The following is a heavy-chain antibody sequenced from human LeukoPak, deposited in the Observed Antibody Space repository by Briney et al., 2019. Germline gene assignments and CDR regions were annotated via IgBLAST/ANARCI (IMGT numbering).Heavy chain of an antibody. Sequence: PSETLSLTCAVSGYSISSGYYWGWIRQPPGKGLEWIGSIYHSGSTHYNPSLKSRVTISVDTSKNQFSLKLSSVTAADTAVYYCARHALTYYYDSSGPSFLYYFDYWGQGTLVTVSS. J-gene: IGHJ4*02. D-gene: IGHD3-22*01. CDR3: ARHALTYYYDSSGPSFLYYFDY. CDR2: IYHSGST. CDR1: GYSISSGYY. V-gene: IGHV4-38-2*01.